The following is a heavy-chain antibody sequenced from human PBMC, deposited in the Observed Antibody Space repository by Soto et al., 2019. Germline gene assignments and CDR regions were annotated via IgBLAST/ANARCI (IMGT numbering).Heavy chain of an antibody. CDR2: IYPGDSDT. Sequence: GESLKISCKGSGYSFTSYWIGWVRQMPGKGLEWMGIIYPGDSDTRYSPSFQGQVTISADKSISTAYLQWSSLKASDTAMYYCARLVSITMVRGKDFSWFDPWGQGTLVTVSS. CDR1: GYSFTSYW. D-gene: IGHD3-10*01. CDR3: ARLVSITMVRGKDFSWFDP. V-gene: IGHV5-51*01. J-gene: IGHJ5*02.